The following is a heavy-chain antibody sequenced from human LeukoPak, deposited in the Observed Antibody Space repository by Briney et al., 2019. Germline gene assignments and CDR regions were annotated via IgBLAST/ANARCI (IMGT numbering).Heavy chain of an antibody. J-gene: IGHJ4*02. CDR2: INQDGREK. V-gene: IGHV3-7*01. CDR3: AKGRDYGDF. CDR1: GSTFSSYW. Sequence: PGGSLTLSCTVSGSTFSSYWMTWVRQVPGKGLQWVANINQDGREKYYMDSMKGRLIISRDNTENSVFLQLTSLRPEDTGIYFCAKGRDYGDFWGQGTLVAVSS.